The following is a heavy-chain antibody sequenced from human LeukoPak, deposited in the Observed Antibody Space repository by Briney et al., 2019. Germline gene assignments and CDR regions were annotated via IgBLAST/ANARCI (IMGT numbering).Heavy chain of an antibody. CDR1: GGSISSSTYY. J-gene: IGHJ4*02. CDR3: AKHYMGSSYNRGLDY. D-gene: IGHD3-10*01. CDR2: IY. Sequence: SETLSLTCTVSGGSISSSTYYWGWIRQPPGKGLEWIGSIYYNPSLESRVTISVDTSKNQFSLKLSSVTAADTAIYYCAKHYMGSSYNRGLDYWGQGTLVTVSS. V-gene: IGHV4-39*01.